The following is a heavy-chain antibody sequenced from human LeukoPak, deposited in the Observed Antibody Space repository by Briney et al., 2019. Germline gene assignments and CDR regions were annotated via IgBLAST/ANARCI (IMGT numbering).Heavy chain of an antibody. CDR2: IDPNSGGT. J-gene: IGHJ4*02. V-gene: IGHV1-2*02. CDR3: AREYYYGSGNYYNRIDY. D-gene: IGHD3-10*01. CDR1: GYTFTGYF. Sequence: ASVKVSCKASGYTFTGYFIHWARQAPGQGLEWMGWIDPNSGGTNYAQKFQGRVTMTRDTSISTAYMVLNRLRSDDTAVYYCAREYYYGSGNYYNRIDYWGQGTLVTVSS.